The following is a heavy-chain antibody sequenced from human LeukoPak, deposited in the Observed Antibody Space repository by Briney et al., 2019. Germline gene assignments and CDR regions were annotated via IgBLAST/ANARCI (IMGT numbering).Heavy chain of an antibody. CDR3: ARGSRGDYYGDYFDY. Sequence: SETLSLTCTVSGGSISSYYWSWIRQPPGKGLEWIGYIYYSGSTNYNPSLKSRVTISVDTSKNQFSLKLSSVTAADTAVYYCARGSRGDYYGDYFDYWGQGTLVTVSS. CDR1: GGSISSYY. CDR2: IYYSGST. J-gene: IGHJ4*02. V-gene: IGHV4-59*12. D-gene: IGHD4-17*01.